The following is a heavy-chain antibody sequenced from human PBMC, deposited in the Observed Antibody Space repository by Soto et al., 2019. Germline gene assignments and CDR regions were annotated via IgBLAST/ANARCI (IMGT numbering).Heavy chain of an antibody. V-gene: IGHV1-18*04. CDR1: GYTFTSYG. J-gene: IGHJ1*01. D-gene: IGHD4-17*01. CDR3: AMDYGDRPEYFKH. CDR2: ISPLKGRT. Sequence: QVQLVQSGPDLKRPGASMKVSCKASGYTFTSYGISWVRQAPGQGLEWMAWISPLKGRTQYSQKAQGRVTLSTDTSSNTAYMEMTTLRVDDTAVYYCAMDYGDRPEYFKHRGQDTLVTVS.